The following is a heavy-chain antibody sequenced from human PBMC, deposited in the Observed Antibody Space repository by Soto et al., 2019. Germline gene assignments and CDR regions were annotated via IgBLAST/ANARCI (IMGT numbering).Heavy chain of an antibody. CDR2: IYSGGST. CDR1: GFTVSSNY. J-gene: IGHJ6*02. D-gene: IGHD6-13*01. V-gene: IGHV3-53*01. Sequence: GGSLRLSCAASGFTVSSNYMSWVRQAPGKGLEWVSVIYSGGSTYYADSVKGRFTISRDNSKNTLYLQMNSLRAEDTAVYYCARTIASRAPYYYYGMDVWGQGTTVTVSS. CDR3: ARTIASRAPYYYYGMDV.